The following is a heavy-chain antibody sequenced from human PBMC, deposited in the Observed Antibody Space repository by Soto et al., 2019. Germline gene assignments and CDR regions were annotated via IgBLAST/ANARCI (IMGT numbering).Heavy chain of an antibody. CDR2: INPNSGGT. V-gene: IGHV1-2*02. J-gene: IGHJ5*02. CDR3: ARGRLVRGIKRLDWFDP. Sequence: ASVKVSCKASGNTFTGHYMHWVRQAPGQGLEWMGWINPNSGGTNYAQKFQGRVTLTRDTSISTAYMELTRLRYDDTAVYYCARGRLVRGIKRLDWFDPWRHLPLVPV. D-gene: IGHD3-10*01. CDR1: GNTFTGHY.